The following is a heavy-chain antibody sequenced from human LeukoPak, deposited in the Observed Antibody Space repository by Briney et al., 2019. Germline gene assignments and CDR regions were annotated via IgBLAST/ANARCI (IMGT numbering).Heavy chain of an antibody. CDR1: GGSISSYY. V-gene: IGHV4-4*07. D-gene: IGHD6-19*01. CDR2: ISTSGST. Sequence: SETLSLTCTVSGGSISSYYWSWIRQPAGKGLEWIGRISTSGSTNYNPSLKSRVTMSVDTSKNQFSLKLTSVTGADTAVYYCAGERGEEYSSGWYKRNYFDNWGQGIRVTVSS. CDR3: AGERGEEYSSGWYKRNYFDN. J-gene: IGHJ4*02.